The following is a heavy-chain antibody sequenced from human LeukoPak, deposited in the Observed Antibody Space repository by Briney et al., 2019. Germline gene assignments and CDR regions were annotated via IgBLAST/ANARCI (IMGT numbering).Heavy chain of an antibody. CDR3: ARDRGDYYYMDV. V-gene: IGHV3-33*01. Sequence: PGTSLRLSCAASGFTFSGYGMHWVRQAPGKGLEWMSMIWFDGNNEYFADSVKGRFTISRDNSKNTLYLQMNNLRAEDTAVYYCARDRGDYYYMDVWGKGTTVTVSS. CDR2: IWFDGNNE. CDR1: GFTFSGYG. D-gene: IGHD3-10*01. J-gene: IGHJ6*03.